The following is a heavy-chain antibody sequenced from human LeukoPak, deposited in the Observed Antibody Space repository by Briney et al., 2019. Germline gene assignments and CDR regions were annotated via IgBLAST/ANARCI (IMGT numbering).Heavy chain of an antibody. Sequence: SETLSLTCTVSGGCIRSSYYYWGWIRQPPGKGLEWIGSIYYSGSTYYNPSLKSRVTISVDTSKNQFSLKLSSVTAADTAVYYCASHVEPTYYDFWLFDYWGQGTLVTVSS. D-gene: IGHD3-3*01. CDR1: GGCIRSSYYY. V-gene: IGHV4-39*01. CDR3: ASHVEPTYYDFWLFDY. CDR2: IYYSGST. J-gene: IGHJ4*02.